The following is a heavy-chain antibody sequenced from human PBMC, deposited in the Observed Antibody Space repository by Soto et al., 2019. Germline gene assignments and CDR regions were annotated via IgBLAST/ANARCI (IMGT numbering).Heavy chain of an antibody. Sequence: QVQLVQSGAEEKKPGASVKVSCKASGYTFTSHAMHWVRQAPGQRLEWMGWINPGNGNTRYSQMFQGRVTFTRDTSANTAYMELSSLRSEDTAVYFCARYGEGGYGDYWGQGSPLTVSS. CDR2: INPGNGNT. CDR1: GYTFTSHA. V-gene: IGHV1-3*05. J-gene: IGHJ4*02. CDR3: ARYGEGGYGDY. D-gene: IGHD5-18*01.